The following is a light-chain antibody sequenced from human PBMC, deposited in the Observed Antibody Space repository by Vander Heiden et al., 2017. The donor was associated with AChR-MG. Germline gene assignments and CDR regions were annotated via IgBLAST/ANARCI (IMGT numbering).Light chain of an antibody. V-gene: IGLV1-44*01. J-gene: IGLJ3*02. CDR3: AAWDGHLNGWV. CDR1: SSNIGSNT. Sequence: QSVLTQPPSASGTPGQRVTISCSGSSSNIGSNTVTWYQQPPGTAPKPLIYRNNPRPSGVPCRFSCPKSCPSTSLALSGLQSEDGAGFYCAAWDGHLNGWVFGRGTKPNVL. CDR2: RNN.